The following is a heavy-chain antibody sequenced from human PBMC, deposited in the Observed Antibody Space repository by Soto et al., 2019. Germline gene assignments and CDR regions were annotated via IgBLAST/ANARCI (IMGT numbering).Heavy chain of an antibody. Sequence: EVQLVESGGGLVQPGGSLRLSCAASGLTFSSYWMHWVHQAPGKGLVWVSRINSDGSSADYADSVKGRFTISRDKAKNTLYLEMNSLRAEDTAVYYCAIFWGRVDYWGQGTLVSVSS. CDR2: INSDGSSA. V-gene: IGHV3-74*01. J-gene: IGHJ4*02. D-gene: IGHD3-16*01. CDR1: GLTFSSYW. CDR3: AIFWGRVDY.